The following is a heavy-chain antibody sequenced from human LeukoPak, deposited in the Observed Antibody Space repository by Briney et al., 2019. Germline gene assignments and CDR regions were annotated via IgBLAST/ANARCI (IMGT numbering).Heavy chain of an antibody. D-gene: IGHD3-16*01. J-gene: IGHJ5*02. Sequence: SETLSLTCSVSGMSITSRHYWGWIWQPPGKGPEWIGSTSHSDSPYYNPSLESRVTISLDTSRNQFSLKLTSVTAADTAVYYCARDFGETSLPNWFDPWGQGTLVIVSS. V-gene: IGHV4-38-2*02. CDR1: GMSITSRHY. CDR2: TSHSDSP. CDR3: ARDFGETSLPNWFDP.